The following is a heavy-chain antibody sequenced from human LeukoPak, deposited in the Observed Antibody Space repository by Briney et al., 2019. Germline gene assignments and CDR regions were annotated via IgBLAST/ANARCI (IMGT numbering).Heavy chain of an antibody. CDR2: IYSGGST. V-gene: IGHV3-53*01. CDR1: GFTVSSNY. CDR3: ARDLSLGMPGGFDY. D-gene: IGHD2-2*01. Sequence: PGGSLRLSCAASGFTVSSNYMSWVRQAPGKGLEWVSVIYSGGSTYYADSVKGRFTISRDNSKNTLYLQMNSLRAEDTAVYYCARDLSLGMPGGFDYWGQGALVTVSS. J-gene: IGHJ4*02.